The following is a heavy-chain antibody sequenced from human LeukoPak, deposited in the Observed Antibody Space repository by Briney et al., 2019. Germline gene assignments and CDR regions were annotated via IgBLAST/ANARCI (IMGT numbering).Heavy chain of an antibody. J-gene: IGHJ5*02. CDR2: ISGSGGST. Sequence: GGSLRLSCAASGFTSSSYAMSWVRQAPGKGLEWVSAISGSGGSTYYADSVKGRFTISRDNSKNTLYLQMNSLRAEDTAVYYCAKFYYDSSGYFGRWFDPWGQGTLVTVSS. CDR3: AKFYYDSSGYFGRWFDP. D-gene: IGHD3-22*01. V-gene: IGHV3-23*01. CDR1: GFTSSSYA.